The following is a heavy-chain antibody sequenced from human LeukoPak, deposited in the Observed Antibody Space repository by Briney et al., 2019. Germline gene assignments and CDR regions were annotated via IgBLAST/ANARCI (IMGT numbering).Heavy chain of an antibody. D-gene: IGHD4-17*01. CDR3: AKTSVTTSLDY. Sequence: GGSLRLSCAASGFTVSSNYMSWVRQAPGKGLEWVSIIYSGDRTDYADSAKGRFTISRDNSKNTLYLQMNSLRAEDTAVYYCAKTSVTTSLDYWGQGTLVTVSS. V-gene: IGHV3-66*01. J-gene: IGHJ4*02. CDR1: GFTVSSNY. CDR2: IYSGDRT.